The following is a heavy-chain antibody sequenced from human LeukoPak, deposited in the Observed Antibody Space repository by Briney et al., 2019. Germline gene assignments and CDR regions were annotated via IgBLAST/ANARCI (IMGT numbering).Heavy chain of an antibody. D-gene: IGHD2-15*01. V-gene: IGHV5-51*01. CDR1: GYSFTSYW. CDR2: LNPGDSDT. Sequence: GESLKISGKGYGYSFTSYWIGWERQMPGKGLEGMGILNPGDSDTRYSPSFQGQVTISADKSISTAYLQWSSLRASDTAMYYCALTLAYRMGALDIWGQGTMVTVSS. CDR3: ALTLAYRMGALDI. J-gene: IGHJ3*02.